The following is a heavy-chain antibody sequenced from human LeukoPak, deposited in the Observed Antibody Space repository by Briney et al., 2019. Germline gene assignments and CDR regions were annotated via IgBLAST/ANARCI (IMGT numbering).Heavy chain of an antibody. CDR2: MNPNSGGT. CDR1: GYTFIDYY. D-gene: IGHD6-19*01. CDR3: APRRVAADKGFDY. Sequence: ASVKVSCKASGYTFIDYYMHWMRQAPGQGPEWMGWMNPNSGGTNYAQKFQGRVTMTRDTSITTAYMELSSLRSDDTAVYYCAPRRVAADKGFDYWGQGTLVPVSS. J-gene: IGHJ4*02. V-gene: IGHV1-2*02.